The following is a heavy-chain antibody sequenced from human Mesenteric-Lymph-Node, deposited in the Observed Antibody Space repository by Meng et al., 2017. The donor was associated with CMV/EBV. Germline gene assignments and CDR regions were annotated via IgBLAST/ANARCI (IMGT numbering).Heavy chain of an antibody. J-gene: IGHJ4*02. V-gene: IGHV5-51*01. CDR3: ARRIAAAGTTPVFDY. Sequence: GESLKISREGSGYSFTSYWIAWVRQMPGKGLEWMGIIYPGDSDTRYSPSFQGQVTISADKSISTAYLQWSSLKASDTAMYYCARRIAAAGTTPVFDYWGQGTLVTVSS. CDR1: GYSFTSYW. D-gene: IGHD6-13*01. CDR2: IYPGDSDT.